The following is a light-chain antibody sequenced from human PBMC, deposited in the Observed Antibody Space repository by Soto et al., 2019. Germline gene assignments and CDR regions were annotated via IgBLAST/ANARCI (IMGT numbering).Light chain of an antibody. CDR1: TRDFVGYNY. J-gene: IGLJ1*01. CDR2: DVS. CDR3: CSYAGSYTFPYV. Sequence: QSVLTQPRSVSGSPGQSVTTSCTGTTRDFVGYNYFSWYQQPPAKAPKLMIYDVSKRPSGVPDRFSGSKSGNTASLTISGLQAEDEADYYCCSYAGSYTFPYVFGTGTKLTVL. V-gene: IGLV2-11*01.